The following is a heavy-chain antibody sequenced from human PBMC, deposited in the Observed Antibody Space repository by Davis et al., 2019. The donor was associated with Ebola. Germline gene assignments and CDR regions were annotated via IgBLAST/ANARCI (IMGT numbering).Heavy chain of an antibody. CDR2: TSYDGRTQ. J-gene: IGHJ6*02. V-gene: IGHV3-30*04. Sequence: GGSLRLSCAASGFTFSTYGIHWVRQAPGKGLEWVSATSYDGRTQFYADSVKGRFTVSRDNSKNTLYLQMNSLRAEDTAVYSCARVRRNPYYYYGMDVWGQGTTVTVSS. CDR3: ARVRRNPYYYYGMDV. CDR1: GFTFSTYG.